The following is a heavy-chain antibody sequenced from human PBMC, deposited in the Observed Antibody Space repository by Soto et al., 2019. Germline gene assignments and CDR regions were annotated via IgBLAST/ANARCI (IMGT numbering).Heavy chain of an antibody. V-gene: IGHV1-18*01. CDR3: ARDRRDCSGGSCYEKGDY. J-gene: IGHJ4*02. D-gene: IGHD2-15*01. CDR2: ISAYNGNT. CDR1: GYTFTSYG. Sequence: ASVKVSCKASGYTFTSYGISWVRQAPGQGLEWMGWISAYNGNTNYAQKLQGRVTMTTDTSTSTAYMELRSLRSDDTAVYYCARDRRDCSGGSCYEKGDYWGQGTLVTVSS.